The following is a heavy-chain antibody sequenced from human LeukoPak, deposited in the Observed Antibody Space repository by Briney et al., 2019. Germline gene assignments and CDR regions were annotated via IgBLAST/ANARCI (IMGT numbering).Heavy chain of an antibody. V-gene: IGHV3-23*01. CDR1: GFAFSVYA. CDR2: INANSGTT. Sequence: GGSLRLSCAASGFAFSVYAMSWLRQPPGKGLEWVSTINANSGTTSYAASVKGRFTISRDNSRTTLYLQMNSLRAEDTAVYYCAAVVYYGSGTYSYYFDSWGQGTLVTVSS. D-gene: IGHD3-10*01. J-gene: IGHJ4*02. CDR3: AAVVYYGSGTYSYYFDS.